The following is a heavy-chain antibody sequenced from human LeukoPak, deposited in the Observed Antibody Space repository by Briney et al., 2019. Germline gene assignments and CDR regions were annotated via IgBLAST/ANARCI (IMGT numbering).Heavy chain of an antibody. V-gene: IGHV1-2*02. CDR1: GYTFTGYY. D-gene: IGHD6-19*01. CDR2: INPNSGGT. CDR3: ARPQWLDHHPVTSD. Sequence: ASVKVSCKASGYTFTGYYMHRVRQAPGQGLEWMGWINPNSGGTNYAQMFQGRVTMTRDTSISTAYMELSRLRSDDTAVYYCARPQWLDHHPVTSDWGQGTLVTVSS. J-gene: IGHJ1*01.